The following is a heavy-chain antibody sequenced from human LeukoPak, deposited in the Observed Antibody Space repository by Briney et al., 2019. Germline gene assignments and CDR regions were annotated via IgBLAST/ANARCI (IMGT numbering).Heavy chain of an antibody. CDR1: TDSMPTYY. CDR3: ARLVYDTSDYYYFDH. CDR2: IWNSGIT. Sequence: SSETLSLTCTVSTDSMPTYYWSWIRQPPGKGLEWIGFIWNSGITNYNPFLKSRITISADTSKNQFSLKLSSVTAADTAVYYCARLVYDTSDYYYFDHWGQGTLVTVSS. D-gene: IGHD3-22*01. J-gene: IGHJ4*02. V-gene: IGHV4-59*08.